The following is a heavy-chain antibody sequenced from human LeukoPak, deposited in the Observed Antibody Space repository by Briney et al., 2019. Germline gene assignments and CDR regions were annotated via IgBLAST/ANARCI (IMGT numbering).Heavy chain of an antibody. J-gene: IGHJ4*02. V-gene: IGHV3-15*01. CDR3: ARDIDSSSWYGLFDY. Sequence: GGSLRLSCAASGFTFSNAWMSWVRQAPGKGLEWVGRIKSKTDGGTTDYAAPVKGRFTISRHDSKNTLYLQMNSLRAEDTAVYYCARDIDSSSWYGLFDYWGQGTLVTVSS. D-gene: IGHD6-13*01. CDR2: IKSKTDGGTT. CDR1: GFTFSNAW.